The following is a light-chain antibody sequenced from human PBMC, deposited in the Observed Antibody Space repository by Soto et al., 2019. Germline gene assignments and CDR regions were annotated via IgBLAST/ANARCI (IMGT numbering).Light chain of an antibody. Sequence: QSALTQPASVSGSPGQSITISCTGTISDFVVYNYVSWYQQHPGKAPKLMIYGVSNRPSGVSNRFSGSKSGNTASLTISGLQAEDEADYYCSSYTSSSTLQVFGTGTKVTVL. V-gene: IGLV2-14*01. CDR3: SSYTSSSTLQV. CDR1: ISDFVVYNY. J-gene: IGLJ1*01. CDR2: GVS.